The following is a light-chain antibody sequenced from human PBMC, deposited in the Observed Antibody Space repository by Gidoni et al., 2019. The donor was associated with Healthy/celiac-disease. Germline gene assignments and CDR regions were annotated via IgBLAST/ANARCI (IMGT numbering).Light chain of an antibody. V-gene: IGKV3-11*01. CDR1: QSVSSY. Sequence: EIVLTQSPATLSLSPGERATLSCRASQSVSSYLAWYQQKPGQAPRLLIYDASNRATGIAARFSGSGSGTDFTLTISSLEPEDFAVYYCQQRSNWPRLTFXGXTKVEIK. CDR2: DAS. CDR3: QQRSNWPRLT. J-gene: IGKJ4*01.